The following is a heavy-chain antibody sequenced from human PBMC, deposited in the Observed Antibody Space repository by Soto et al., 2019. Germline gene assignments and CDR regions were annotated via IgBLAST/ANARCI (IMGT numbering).Heavy chain of an antibody. CDR1: GGSISSYY. D-gene: IGHD6-13*01. CDR3: ARDLRGGQLGY. V-gene: IGHV4-59*12. J-gene: IGHJ4*02. CDR2: MHYSGGT. Sequence: PSETLSLTCTVSGGSISSYYWSWIRQPPGKGLEWIGHMHYSGGTDFNPSLKSRVTISLDTSKDQVPLKLSSVTAADTAVYYCARDLRGGQLGYWGQGTLVTVSS.